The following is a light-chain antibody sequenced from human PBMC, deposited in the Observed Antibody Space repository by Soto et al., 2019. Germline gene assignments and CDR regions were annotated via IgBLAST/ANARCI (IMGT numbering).Light chain of an antibody. CDR1: QSVSSNS. CDR3: QQSDGSPWT. J-gene: IGKJ1*01. CDR2: GAS. Sequence: IVLTQSPDTVSLSPGERATLSCGASQSVSSNSLAWYQQKPGQAPRLLIYGASTRASGIPDRFSGSGSGTDFTLTISRLEAEDFAVYFCQQSDGSPWTFGQGTKVEIK. V-gene: IGKV3-20*01.